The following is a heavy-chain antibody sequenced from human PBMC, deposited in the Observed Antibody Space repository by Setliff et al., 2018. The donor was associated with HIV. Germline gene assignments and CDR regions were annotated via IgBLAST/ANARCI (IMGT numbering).Heavy chain of an antibody. Sequence: SETLSLTCTVSGGSIIDSRYFWGWIRQPPGKGLEWIGYITYSGSAYYNPSLKSRVTLSVDTSKNQFFLKLTSLSAADTAVYYCARGVPLLPPHYWGQGTLVTVSS. D-gene: IGHD2-21*02. CDR3: ARGVPLLPPHY. J-gene: IGHJ4*02. CDR1: GGSIIDSRYF. V-gene: IGHV4-39*07. CDR2: ITYSGSA.